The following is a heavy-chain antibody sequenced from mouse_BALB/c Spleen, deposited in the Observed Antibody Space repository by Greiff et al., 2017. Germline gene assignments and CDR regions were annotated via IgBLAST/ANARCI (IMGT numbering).Heavy chain of an antibody. CDR2: INSNGGST. Sequence: EVKVVESGGGLVQPGGSLKLSCAASGFTFSSYGMSWVRQTPDKRLELVATINSNGGSTYYPDSVKGRFTISRDNAKNTLYLQMSSLKSEDTAMYYCARVAGLDYWGQGTTLTVSS. J-gene: IGHJ2*01. CDR3: ARVAGLDY. V-gene: IGHV5-6-3*01. CDR1: GFTFSSYG. D-gene: IGHD4-1*01.